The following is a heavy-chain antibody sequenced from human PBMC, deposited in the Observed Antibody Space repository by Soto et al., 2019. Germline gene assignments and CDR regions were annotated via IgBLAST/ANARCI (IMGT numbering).Heavy chain of an antibody. CDR1: GYTFTSND. D-gene: IGHD5-18*01. J-gene: IGHJ6*02. CDR3: ARAKNRGYSYGSPHGLTV. V-gene: IGHV1-8*01. Sequence: QVQLVQSGAEVKKPGASVKVSCTASGYTFTSNDINWVRQATGQGLEWMGWMNPTTGNTGYAQKFQGRVTMTRTTSISTAYMELSSLRSEDTAVYYCARAKNRGYSYGSPHGLTVWGQGTTVTVSS. CDR2: MNPTTGNT.